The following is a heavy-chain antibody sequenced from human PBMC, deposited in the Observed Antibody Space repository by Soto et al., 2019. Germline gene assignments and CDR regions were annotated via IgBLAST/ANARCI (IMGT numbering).Heavy chain of an antibody. D-gene: IGHD1-7*01. CDR3: AREQYTLNYAGY. Sequence: EVQLVESGGALVQPGGSLRLSCAASGFTFRNYYMHWVRQAPGKGLMWVARIDSNGRSAVYADSVKGRFTISRNNAKNPLFLQMDSLAAEDTAVYYCAREQYTLNYAGYWGQGTQVTVS. V-gene: IGHV3-74*01. J-gene: IGHJ1*01. CDR1: GFTFRNYY. CDR2: IDSNGRSA.